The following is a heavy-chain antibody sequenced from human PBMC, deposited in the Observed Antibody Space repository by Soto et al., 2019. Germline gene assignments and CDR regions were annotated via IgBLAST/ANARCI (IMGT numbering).Heavy chain of an antibody. Sequence: QITLKESGPTLVKPTQTLTLTCTFSGFSLTTVGMCVGWIRQPPGKALDWLGFIYWDDDKRYSPSLNGRVTFIKDTSKNQVVLTMTNMDPVDTATYYCAHRNSRMFAFDIWGQGTLVTVSS. CDR2: IYWDDDK. J-gene: IGHJ3*02. V-gene: IGHV2-5*02. CDR1: GFSLTTVGMC. CDR3: AHRNSRMFAFDI. D-gene: IGHD3-10*02.